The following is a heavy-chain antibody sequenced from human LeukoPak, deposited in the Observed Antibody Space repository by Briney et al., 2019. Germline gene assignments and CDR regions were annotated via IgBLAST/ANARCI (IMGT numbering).Heavy chain of an antibody. J-gene: IGHJ4*02. D-gene: IGHD5-24*01. CDR3: AGTCPRDGYNGPCY. CDR1: GYTFTDYY. Sequence: ASVKVSCKASGYTFTDYYMHWVRQAPGQGLESMGWINRNSGGTKSPQKFQGRVTMTRDTSISTVYMELSSLRSDDTAVYYCAGTCPRDGYNGPCYWGQGTLVTVSS. V-gene: IGHV1-2*02. CDR2: INRNSGGT.